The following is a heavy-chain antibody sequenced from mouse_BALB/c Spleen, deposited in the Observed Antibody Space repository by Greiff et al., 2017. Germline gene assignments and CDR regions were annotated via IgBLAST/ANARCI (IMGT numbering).Heavy chain of an antibody. J-gene: IGHJ2*01. Sequence: EVHLVESGGGLVKPGGSLKLSCAASGFTFSSYAMSWVRQTPEKRLEWVASISSGGSTYYPDSVKGRFTISRDNARNILYLQMSSLRSEDTAMYYCARGGYGNYGDYWGQGTTLTVSS. CDR3: ARGGYGNYGDY. CDR2: ISSGGST. V-gene: IGHV5-6-5*01. D-gene: IGHD2-1*01. CDR1: GFTFSSYA.